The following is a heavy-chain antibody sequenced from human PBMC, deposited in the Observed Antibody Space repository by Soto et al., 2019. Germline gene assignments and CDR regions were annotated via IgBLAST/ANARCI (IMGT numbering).Heavy chain of an antibody. D-gene: IGHD4-17*01. CDR2: IWYDGSNK. CDR1: GFTFSSYG. Sequence: GGSLRLSCAASGFTFSSYGMHWVRQAPGKGLEWVAVIWYDGSNKYYADSVKGRFTISRDNSKNTLYLQMNSLRAEDTAVYYCARAPFRMTTDYYGMDVWGQGTTVTVSS. V-gene: IGHV3-33*01. J-gene: IGHJ6*02. CDR3: ARAPFRMTTDYYGMDV.